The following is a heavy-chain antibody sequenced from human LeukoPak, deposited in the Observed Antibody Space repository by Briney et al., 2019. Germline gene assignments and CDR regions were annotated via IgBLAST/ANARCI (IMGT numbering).Heavy chain of an antibody. CDR1: GYTFIGYY. V-gene: IGHV1-2*02. Sequence: ASVKVSCKESGYTFIGYYIRWLRQAPGQGLEWMGWINPSNGGTNYAQRFQGRVAMTRDTSISTAYMEMSRLTFDDTAVYFCASGPTLGTTHPYFDYWGQGTLVTVSS. CDR2: INPSNGGT. J-gene: IGHJ4*02. D-gene: IGHD1-1*01. CDR3: ASGPTLGTTHPYFDY.